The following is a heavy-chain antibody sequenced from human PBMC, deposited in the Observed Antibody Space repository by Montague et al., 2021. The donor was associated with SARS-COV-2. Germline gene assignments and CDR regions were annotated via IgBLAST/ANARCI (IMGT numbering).Heavy chain of an antibody. CDR3: ARTRDYDILTGSKAGFDY. Sequence: PALVKPTQTLTLTCTFSGFSLSTSGMCVSWIRQPPGKALEWLALIDWDDDKYYSTSLKTRLTISKDTSKNQVVLTMTNMDPVDTATYYCARTRDYDILTGSKAGFDYWGQGTLVTVSS. CDR1: GFSLSTSGMC. J-gene: IGHJ4*02. D-gene: IGHD3-9*01. CDR2: IDWDDDK. V-gene: IGHV2-70*01.